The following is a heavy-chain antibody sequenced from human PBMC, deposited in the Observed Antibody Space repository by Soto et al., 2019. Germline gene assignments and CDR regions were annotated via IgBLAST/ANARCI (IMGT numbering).Heavy chain of an antibody. Sequence: ASVKVSFKASGYTFTGYYMHWVRQAPGQGLEWMGWINPNSGGTNYAQKFQGRVTTTRDTSISTAYMELSRLRSDDTAVYYCARDGELLWFGELLSFDYWGQGTLVTVSS. J-gene: IGHJ4*02. V-gene: IGHV1-2*02. CDR1: GYTFTGYY. D-gene: IGHD3-10*01. CDR2: INPNSGGT. CDR3: ARDGELLWFGELLSFDY.